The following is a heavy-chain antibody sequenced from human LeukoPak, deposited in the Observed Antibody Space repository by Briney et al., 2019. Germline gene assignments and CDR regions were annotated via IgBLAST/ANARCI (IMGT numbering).Heavy chain of an antibody. J-gene: IGHJ1*01. V-gene: IGHV3-21*01. Sequence: GGALRLSCAATGFTFSGYTMNWVRQAPGEGVEWGSSICGSSRYIYYADSVKGRFTISRDNAKHSLYLQMNSLRDEDTAVYYCASGPLLSLAAPGAEYLQHWGQGTLVTVSS. CDR1: GFTFSGYT. CDR2: ICGSSRYI. CDR3: ASGPLLSLAAPGAEYLQH. D-gene: IGHD2-15*01.